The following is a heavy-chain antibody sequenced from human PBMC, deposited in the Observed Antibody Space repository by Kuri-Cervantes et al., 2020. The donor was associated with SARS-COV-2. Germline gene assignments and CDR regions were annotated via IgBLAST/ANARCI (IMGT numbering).Heavy chain of an antibody. J-gene: IGHJ6*03. CDR3: ARDFSPYYYYMDV. V-gene: IGHV3-66*02. D-gene: IGHD2/OR15-2a*01. CDR1: GFTVNSNF. Sequence: GGSLRLSCAASGFTVNSNFMIWVRQAPGKGLEWVSVVCSGVTTYYADSVKGRFTISRDNSKNTLYLQMNSLRAEDTAVYYCARDFSPYYYYMDVWGKGTTVTVSS. CDR2: VCSGVTT.